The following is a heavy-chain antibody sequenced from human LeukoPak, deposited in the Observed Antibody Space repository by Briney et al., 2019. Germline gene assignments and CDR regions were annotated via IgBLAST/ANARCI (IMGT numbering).Heavy chain of an antibody. D-gene: IGHD2-2*01. V-gene: IGHV3-53*01. Sequence: GGSLRLSCAASGFTVSSKYMSWVRQAPGKGLEWVSVIYSGGSTYYADSVKGRFTISRDNSKNTLHLQMNGLRAEDTAVYYCARGWGSSIYASAFDVWGQGTMVTVSS. CDR2: IYSGGST. J-gene: IGHJ3*01. CDR3: ARGWGSSIYASAFDV. CDR1: GFTVSSKY.